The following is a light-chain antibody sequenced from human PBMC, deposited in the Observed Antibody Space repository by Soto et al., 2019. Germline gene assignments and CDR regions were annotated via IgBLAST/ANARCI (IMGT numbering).Light chain of an antibody. Sequence: IQMTQSPSTLSASVGARVTITCRASQTISTWLAWYQQKPGKAPKLLIYRASSLESGVPSRFSGSGSGTEFTLTISSLQPDDFATYYCQQYNTFSPWTFGQGTKVEIK. CDR2: RAS. J-gene: IGKJ1*01. CDR3: QQYNTFSPWT. CDR1: QTISTW. V-gene: IGKV1-5*03.